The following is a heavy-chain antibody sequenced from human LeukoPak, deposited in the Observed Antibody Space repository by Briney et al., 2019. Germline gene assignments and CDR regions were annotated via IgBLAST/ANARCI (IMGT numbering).Heavy chain of an antibody. CDR2: INPSGDGT. CDR3: AKETPNTGWFDP. Sequence: ASVNVSFKASGHIFTTYYVHLARQAPGQGLEWMGVINPSGDGTNYPQRFQGRVTLTRDTSTSTVYMELSSLRSEDTAIYYCAKETPNTGWFDPWGQGTLVTVSS. D-gene: IGHD1-14*01. J-gene: IGHJ5*02. CDR1: GHIFTTYY. V-gene: IGHV1-46*01.